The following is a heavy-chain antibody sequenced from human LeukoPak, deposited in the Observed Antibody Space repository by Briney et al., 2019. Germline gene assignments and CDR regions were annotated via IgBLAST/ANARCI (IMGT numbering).Heavy chain of an antibody. CDR3: AKISYSSSSPFDY. D-gene: IGHD6-6*01. J-gene: IGHJ4*02. Sequence: GGSLRLSCAASGFTFSSYDMYWVRQAPGKGLEWVAGITYDGSDKYYADSVKGRFTISRDNSKNTLCLQMDSLRAEDSAVYYCAKISYSSSSPFDYWGQGTLVTVSS. V-gene: IGHV3-30*18. CDR1: GFTFSSYD. CDR2: ITYDGSDK.